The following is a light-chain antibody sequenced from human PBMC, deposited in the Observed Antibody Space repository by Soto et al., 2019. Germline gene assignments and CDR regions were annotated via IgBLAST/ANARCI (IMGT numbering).Light chain of an antibody. Sequence: QSVLTQPPSVSGAPGQRVTISCTGSSSNIGAGYDVLWYQQLPGTAPKLLIYGDNNRPSGVPDRFSGSRSGTSASLAITGLQAEDEADYYCQSYDSSLSVLYVFGTGTKLTVL. CDR1: SSNIGAGYD. CDR2: GDN. CDR3: QSYDSSLSVLYV. J-gene: IGLJ1*01. V-gene: IGLV1-40*01.